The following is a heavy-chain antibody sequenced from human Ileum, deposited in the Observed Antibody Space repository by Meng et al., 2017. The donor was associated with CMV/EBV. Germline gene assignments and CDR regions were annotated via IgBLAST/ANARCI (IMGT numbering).Heavy chain of an antibody. CDR3: ASLPTTGSRDY. CDR2: IGSSGSTI. CDR1: GFTFSSYS. D-gene: IGHD1-26*01. Sequence: GESLKISCAASGFTFSSYSMNWVRQAPGKGLEWLAYIGSSGSTIFYADSVKGRFTISRDNAQSSLYLQMNSLRGDDTAVYFCASLPTTGSRDYWGQGTMVTVSS. J-gene: IGHJ4*02. V-gene: IGHV3-48*04.